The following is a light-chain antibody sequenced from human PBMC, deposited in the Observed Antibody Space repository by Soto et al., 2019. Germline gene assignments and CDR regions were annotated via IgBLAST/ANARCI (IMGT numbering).Light chain of an antibody. V-gene: IGKV3-20*01. CDR1: QSADSTY. J-gene: IGKJ2*01. Sequence: EIVLTQSPGTLSLSPGERATLSCRASQSADSTYLAWYQQKPGQAPRLLIYAASTRAAGTPDRFSGSGSGPDFTLTISRLEPEDFALYYCQQYGTSPPLYTFGQGTRLEIK. CDR3: QQYGTSPPLYT. CDR2: AAS.